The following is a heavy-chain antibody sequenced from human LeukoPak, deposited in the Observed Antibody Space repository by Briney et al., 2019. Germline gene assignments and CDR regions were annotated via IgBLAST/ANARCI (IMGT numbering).Heavy chain of an antibody. CDR3: ASRYCSSTSCYVFAFDI. CDR2: IDPSDSYT. CDR1: GYSFTSYW. V-gene: IGHV5-10-1*01. Sequence: GESLRISCKGSGYSFTSYWISWVRQMPGKGLEWMGRIDPSDSYTNYSPSFQGHVTISADKSISTAYLRWSSLKASDTAMYYCASRYCSSTSCYVFAFDIWGQGTMVTVSS. J-gene: IGHJ3*02. D-gene: IGHD2-2*01.